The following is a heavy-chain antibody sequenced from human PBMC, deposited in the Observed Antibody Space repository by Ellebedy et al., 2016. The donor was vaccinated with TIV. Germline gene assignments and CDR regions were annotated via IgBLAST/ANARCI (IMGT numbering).Heavy chain of an antibody. CDR2: IYHSGST. J-gene: IGHJ4*02. CDR1: GGSISSGGYS. D-gene: IGHD1-26*01. Sequence: SETLSLTCAVSGGSISSGGYSWSWIRQPPGKGLEWIGYIYHSGSTYYNPSLKSRVTISVDTSKNQFSLKLSSVTAADTAVYYCARHNPIVGATTSVFFDYWGQGTLVTVSS. CDR3: ARHNPIVGATTSVFFDY. V-gene: IGHV4-30-2*01.